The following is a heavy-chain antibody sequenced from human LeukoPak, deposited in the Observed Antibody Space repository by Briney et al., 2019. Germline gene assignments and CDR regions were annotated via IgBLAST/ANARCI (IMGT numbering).Heavy chain of an antibody. J-gene: IGHJ4*02. V-gene: IGHV3-20*04. CDR2: INWNGGST. CDR3: ARDPGDY. D-gene: IGHD7-27*01. CDR1: GFTFSSYW. Sequence: PGGSLRLSCAVSGFTFSSYWMSWVRQAPRKGLEWVSGINWNGGSTGYAESVKGRFTISSENAKNSLYLQMNSLRGEDTALYYCARDPGDYWGQGTLVTVSS.